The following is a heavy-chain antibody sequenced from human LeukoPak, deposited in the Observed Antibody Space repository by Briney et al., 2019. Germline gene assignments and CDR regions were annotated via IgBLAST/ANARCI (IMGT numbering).Heavy chain of an antibody. CDR2: ISAYNGNT. Sequence: ASVTVSCKTSGYSFTHYGITWVRQAPGQGLEWMGWISAYNGNTNYAQKLQGRVTMTTDTSTSTAYMELRSLRSDDTAVYYCARDGRSGYEDLWGPGTLVTVSS. CDR1: GYSFTHYG. D-gene: IGHD5-12*01. J-gene: IGHJ5*02. V-gene: IGHV1-18*01. CDR3: ARDGRSGYEDL.